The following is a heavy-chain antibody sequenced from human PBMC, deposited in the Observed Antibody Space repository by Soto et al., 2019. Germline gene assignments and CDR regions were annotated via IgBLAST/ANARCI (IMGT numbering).Heavy chain of an antibody. Sequence: EVQLLESGGGLVQPGGSLRLSCAASGFTFSSYTMSWVRQGPGKGLEWVSGISSSGGSTVYADSVKGRFTISRDNFTNTLYVQMNSLRAEDTAVYYCAKGWGDYWGQGTPVTVSS. CDR1: GFTFSSYT. D-gene: IGHD7-27*01. V-gene: IGHV3-23*01. J-gene: IGHJ4*02. CDR2: ISSSGGST. CDR3: AKGWGDY.